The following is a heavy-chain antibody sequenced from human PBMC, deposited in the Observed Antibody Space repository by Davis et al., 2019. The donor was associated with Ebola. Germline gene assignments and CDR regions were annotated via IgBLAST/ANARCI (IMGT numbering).Heavy chain of an antibody. CDR1: GFTVSSNY. CDR2: IYSGGST. Sequence: GESLKISCAASGFTVSSNYMSWLRQAQGKGLEWVSVIYSGGSTYYADSVKGRFTISRDNSKNTLYLQMNSLRAEDTAVYYCARKSYSNLGYYYYGMDVWGQGTTVTVSS. J-gene: IGHJ6*02. V-gene: IGHV3-53*01. CDR3: ARKSYSNLGYYYYGMDV. D-gene: IGHD4-11*01.